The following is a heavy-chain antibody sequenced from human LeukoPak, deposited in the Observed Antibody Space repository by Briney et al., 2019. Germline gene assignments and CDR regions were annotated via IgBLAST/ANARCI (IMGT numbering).Heavy chain of an antibody. Sequence: GASVKVSCKASGGTFSSYAISWVRQAPGQGLEWMGWINPNSGGTNYAQKFQGRVTMTRDTSISTAYMELSRLRSDDTAVYYCARGRLGIAARYFDYWGQGTLVTVSS. CDR1: GGTFSSYA. CDR3: ARGRLGIAARYFDY. D-gene: IGHD6-6*01. J-gene: IGHJ4*02. CDR2: INPNSGGT. V-gene: IGHV1-2*02.